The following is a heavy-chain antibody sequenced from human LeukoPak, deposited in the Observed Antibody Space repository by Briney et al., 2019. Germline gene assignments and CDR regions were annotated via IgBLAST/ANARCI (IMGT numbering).Heavy chain of an antibody. V-gene: IGHV3-33*01. CDR3: ARPSGYYYDSSGYFDY. Sequence: PGGSLRLSCAASGFTFSSYGMHRVRQAPGKGLEWVAVIWYDGSNKYYADSVKGRFTISRDNSKNTLYLQMNSLRAEDTAVYYCARPSGYYYDSSGYFDYWGQGTLVTVSS. D-gene: IGHD3-22*01. J-gene: IGHJ4*02. CDR1: GFTFSSYG. CDR2: IWYDGSNK.